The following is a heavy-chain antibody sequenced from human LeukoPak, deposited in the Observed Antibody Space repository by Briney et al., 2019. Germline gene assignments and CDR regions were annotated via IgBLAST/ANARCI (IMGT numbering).Heavy chain of an antibody. Sequence: SVKVSCKASGGTFSSYTISWVLQAPGQGLEWMGRIIPILGIANYAQKFQGRVTITSDKSTSTAYMELSSLRSEDTAVYYCAGAFTFGGVIGSDFDYWGQGTLVTVSS. V-gene: IGHV1-69*02. CDR1: GGTFSSYT. CDR3: AGAFTFGGVIGSDFDY. D-gene: IGHD3-16*02. J-gene: IGHJ4*02. CDR2: IIPILGIA.